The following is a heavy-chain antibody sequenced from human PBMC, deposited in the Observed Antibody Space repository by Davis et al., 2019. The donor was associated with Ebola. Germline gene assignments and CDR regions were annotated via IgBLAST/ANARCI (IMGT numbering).Heavy chain of an antibody. Sequence: SQTLSLTCAVYGGSFSDYFWSWIRQPPGKGLEWIGEINPSGNTNYNPSLKSRVTISVDTSKNQFSLKLSSVTAADTAVYYCASGITMIVVLWGQGTLVTVSS. CDR2: INPSGNT. CDR1: GGSFSDYF. V-gene: IGHV4-34*01. CDR3: ASGITMIVVL. D-gene: IGHD3-22*01. J-gene: IGHJ4*02.